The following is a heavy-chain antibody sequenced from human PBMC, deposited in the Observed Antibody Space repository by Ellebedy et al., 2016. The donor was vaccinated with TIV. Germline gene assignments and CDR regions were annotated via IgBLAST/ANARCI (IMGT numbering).Heavy chain of an antibody. V-gene: IGHV4-59*01. J-gene: IGHJ4*02. CDR1: GGSISNYY. CDR2: IYYSGST. Sequence: SETLSLTCTVSGGSISNYYWSWVRQPPGKGLEWIGFIYYSGSTYYNPYLKSRVTISVDTSKNHFSLKLNSVTAADTAKYYCVRVSQLRFLEWYLDYWGQGTLVTVSS. D-gene: IGHD3-3*01. CDR3: VRVSQLRFLEWYLDY.